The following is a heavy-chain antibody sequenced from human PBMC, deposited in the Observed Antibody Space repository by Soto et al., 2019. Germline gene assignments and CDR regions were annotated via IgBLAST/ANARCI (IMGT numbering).Heavy chain of an antibody. D-gene: IGHD3-10*01. V-gene: IGHV3-48*03. CDR2: ISSSGLTT. Sequence: GGSLRLSCQASGFNFRMYEVQWVRKAPGKGLEWVSYISSSGLTTYYADFAEGRFTISRDNAKDSLYLHLNSLRVGDTAVYYCARYGTRGDWWGLGTQVTVSS. CDR3: ARYGTRGDW. J-gene: IGHJ5*01. CDR1: GFNFRMYE.